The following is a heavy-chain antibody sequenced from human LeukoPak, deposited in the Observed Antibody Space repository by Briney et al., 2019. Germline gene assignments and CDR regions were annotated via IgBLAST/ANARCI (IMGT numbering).Heavy chain of an antibody. Sequence: NPGGSLRLSCAASGFTFSSYSMNWVRQAPGKGLEWVSSISSSSSYIYYADSVKGRFTISRDNSKNTLYLQMNSLRAEDTAVYYCAKPILTGYYRGYWGQGTLVTVSS. CDR2: ISSSSSYI. CDR1: GFTFSSYS. V-gene: IGHV3-21*04. D-gene: IGHD3-9*01. J-gene: IGHJ4*02. CDR3: AKPILTGYYRGY.